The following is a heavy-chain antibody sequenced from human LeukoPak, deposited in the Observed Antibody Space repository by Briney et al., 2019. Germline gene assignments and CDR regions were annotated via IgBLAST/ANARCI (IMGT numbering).Heavy chain of an antibody. CDR3: ASPYTSGSDY. CDR2: ISSSGSYI. Sequence: GGSLRLSCAASGFTFSDYYMSWIRQAPGKGLEWVSYISSSGSYIYYADSVKGRFTISRDNAKNSLFLQMNSLRAEDTAVYYCASPYTSGSDYWGQGTLVTVSS. CDR1: GFTFSDYY. J-gene: IGHJ4*02. V-gene: IGHV3-11*04. D-gene: IGHD3-22*01.